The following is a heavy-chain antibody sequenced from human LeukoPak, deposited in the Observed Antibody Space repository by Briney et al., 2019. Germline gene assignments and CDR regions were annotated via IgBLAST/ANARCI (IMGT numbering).Heavy chain of an antibody. CDR1: GGSFSGYY. CDR3: ARYCSSTSCYPLRAFDI. CDR2: IYYSGST. D-gene: IGHD2-2*01. J-gene: IGHJ3*02. Sequence: SETLSLTCAVYGGSFSGYYWSWIRQPPGKGLEWIGSIYYSGSTYYNPSLKSRVTISVDTSKNQFSLKLSSVTAADTAVYYCARYCSSTSCYPLRAFDIWGQGTMVTVSS. V-gene: IGHV4-34*01.